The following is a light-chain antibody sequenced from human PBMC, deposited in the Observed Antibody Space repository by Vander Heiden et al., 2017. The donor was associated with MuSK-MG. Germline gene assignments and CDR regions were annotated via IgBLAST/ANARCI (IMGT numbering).Light chain of an antibody. CDR1: QGISNY. J-gene: IGKJ5*01. V-gene: IGKV1-9*01. CDR2: TAS. CDR3: QQVKSYPLT. Sequence: LHFPHSLSFLSASVGDRVTITCRASQGISNYLAWYQQKPGKAPKVLINTASTLQSGVPSRFSGSGSGTEFTLTISSLQPEDFATYYCQQVKSYPLTFGQGTQMEIK.